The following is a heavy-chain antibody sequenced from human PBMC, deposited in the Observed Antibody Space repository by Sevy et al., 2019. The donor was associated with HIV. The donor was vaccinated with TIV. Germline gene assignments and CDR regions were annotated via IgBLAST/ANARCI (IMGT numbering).Heavy chain of an antibody. Sequence: ASVKVSCKASGGTFSSYAISWVRQAPGQGLEWMGGIIPIFGTANYAQKFQGGVTITADESTRRAYMELSSLRSEDTAVYDCARARPALGVVPAAPILGYRGMDVWGQGTTVTVSS. CDR2: IIPIFGTA. D-gene: IGHD2-2*01. CDR3: ARARPALGVVPAAPILGYRGMDV. V-gene: IGHV1-69*13. J-gene: IGHJ6*02. CDR1: GGTFSSYA.